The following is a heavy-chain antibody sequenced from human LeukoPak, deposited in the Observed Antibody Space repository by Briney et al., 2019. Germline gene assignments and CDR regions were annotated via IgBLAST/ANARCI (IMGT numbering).Heavy chain of an antibody. Sequence: GGSLRLSCAASGFTFSSYSMNWVRQAPGKGLERVSSISSSSSYIYYADSVKGRFTISRDNAKNSLYLQMNSLGAEDTAVYYCAREVQQLDIPSLHTLYYFDYWGQGTLVTVSS. CDR3: AREVQQLDIPSLHTLYYFDY. V-gene: IGHV3-21*01. D-gene: IGHD6-13*01. CDR2: ISSSSSYI. J-gene: IGHJ4*02. CDR1: GFTFSSYS.